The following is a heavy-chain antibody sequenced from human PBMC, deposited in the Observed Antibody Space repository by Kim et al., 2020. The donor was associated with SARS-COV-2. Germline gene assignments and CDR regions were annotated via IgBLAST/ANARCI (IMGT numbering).Heavy chain of an antibody. CDR3: ARDLRSPHYDILTGYSQGYYYYGMDV. J-gene: IGHJ6*02. CDR2: ISSSSSYI. CDR1: GFTFSSYS. V-gene: IGHV3-21*01. Sequence: GGSLRLSCAASGFTFSSYSMNWVRQAPGKGLEWVSSISSSSSYIYYADSVKGRFTISRDNAKNSLYLQMNSLRAEDTAVYYCARDLRSPHYDILTGYSQGYYYYGMDVWGQGTTVTVSS. D-gene: IGHD3-9*01.